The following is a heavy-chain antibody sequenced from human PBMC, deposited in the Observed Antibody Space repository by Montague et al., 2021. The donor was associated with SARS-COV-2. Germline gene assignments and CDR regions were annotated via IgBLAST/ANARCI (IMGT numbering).Heavy chain of an antibody. CDR3: ARGGTVTTFFAPKRTGRYNWFDP. D-gene: IGHD4-17*01. Sequence: SETLSLTCAVYGGSFSNYYWSWIRKPPGQGLEWIGEINHSGSTNYNPSLKSRVPISVDTSKNQFSLSLSFVTAADTAVYDCARGGTVTTFFAPKRTGRYNWFDPWGQGTLVTVSS. V-gene: IGHV4-34*01. CDR1: GGSFSNYY. J-gene: IGHJ5*02. CDR2: INHSGST.